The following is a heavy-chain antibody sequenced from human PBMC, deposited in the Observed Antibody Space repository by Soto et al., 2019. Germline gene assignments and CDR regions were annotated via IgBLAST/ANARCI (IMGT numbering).Heavy chain of an antibody. D-gene: IGHD2-2*01. J-gene: IGHJ5*02. Sequence: GASVKVSCKASGYTFTIYGISCVGQSAVQWLDWMGCISAYNGNTNYAQKLQGRVTMTTDTSTSTAYMELRSLRSDDTAVYYCARDMDRVVPAAIPWFDPWGQGTLVTVSS. CDR3: ARDMDRVVPAAIPWFDP. CDR2: ISAYNGNT. CDR1: GYTFTIYG. V-gene: IGHV1-18*04.